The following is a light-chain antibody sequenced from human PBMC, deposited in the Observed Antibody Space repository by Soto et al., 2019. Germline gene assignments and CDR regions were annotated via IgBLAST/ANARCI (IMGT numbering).Light chain of an antibody. CDR1: SSNIGTNT. Sequence: QSVLTQPPSASGTPGQRVTISCSGSSSNIGTNTVNWYQQLPGTAPKLLMYSNTHRPSGVPDRFSGSKSGTSASLAISGLQSEDEADYYCAAWDDSLNGSYVFGTGTKVTVL. V-gene: IGLV1-44*01. J-gene: IGLJ1*01. CDR3: AAWDDSLNGSYV. CDR2: SNT.